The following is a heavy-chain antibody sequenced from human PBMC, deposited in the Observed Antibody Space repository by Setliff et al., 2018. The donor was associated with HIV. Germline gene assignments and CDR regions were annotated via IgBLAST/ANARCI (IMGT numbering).Heavy chain of an antibody. CDR1: GFTFSSHA. J-gene: IGHJ4*02. CDR3: ARLAHPRYSGNYYGTSAGTFDY. Sequence: GGSLRLSCVASGFTFSSHAMSWVRQAPGKGLEWVSTISGSGDYIFYRDSVKGRFTISRDNSKNTVYLQMNSLRADDTAVYFCARLAHPRYSGNYYGTSAGTFDYWGQGTLVTVSS. CDR2: ISGSGDYI. D-gene: IGHD1-26*01. V-gene: IGHV3-23*01.